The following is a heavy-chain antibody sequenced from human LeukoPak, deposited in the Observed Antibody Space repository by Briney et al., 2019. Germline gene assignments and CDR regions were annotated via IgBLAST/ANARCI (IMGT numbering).Heavy chain of an antibody. CDR3: ARDMSTRVTPISYAFDV. CDR2: INPNGDRT. V-gene: IGHV1-46*01. D-gene: IGHD4-23*01. J-gene: IGHJ3*01. Sequence: ASVKVSCKACGYTFTGYYMHWVRQAPGQWLEWLGIINPNGDRTNYAQTFQGRVTMTRDTSTTTVYMELSSLRSEDTAVYYCARDMSTRVTPISYAFDVWGQGTMVTVSS. CDR1: GYTFTGYY.